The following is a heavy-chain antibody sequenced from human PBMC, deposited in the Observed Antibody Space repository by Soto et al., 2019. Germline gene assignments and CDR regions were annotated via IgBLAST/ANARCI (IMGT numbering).Heavy chain of an antibody. CDR2: IKSKTDGGTT. V-gene: IGHV3-15*01. J-gene: IGHJ6*03. CDR1: GFTFSNAW. CDR3: TTELDPDYYYYYYMDV. Sequence: GGSLRLSCAASGFTFSNAWMSWVRQAPGKGLEWVGRIKSKTDGGTTDYAAPVKGRFTISRDDSKNTLYLQMNSLKTEDTAVYYCTTELDPDYYYYYYMDVWGKGTTVTVSS.